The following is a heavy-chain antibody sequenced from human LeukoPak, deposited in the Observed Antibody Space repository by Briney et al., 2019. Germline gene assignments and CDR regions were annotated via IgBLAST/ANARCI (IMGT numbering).Heavy chain of an antibody. CDR1: GYSFTSYW. Sequence: GESLKISCKGSGYSFTSYWIGWVRQMPGKGLEWMGIIYPGDSDTRYSPSFQGQVTISADKSISTAYLQWSSLKASDTAMYYCAGFTPDCSGGSCYGNWFDPWGQGTLVTVSS. J-gene: IGHJ5*02. CDR2: IYPGDSDT. V-gene: IGHV5-51*01. CDR3: AGFTPDCSGGSCYGNWFDP. D-gene: IGHD2-15*01.